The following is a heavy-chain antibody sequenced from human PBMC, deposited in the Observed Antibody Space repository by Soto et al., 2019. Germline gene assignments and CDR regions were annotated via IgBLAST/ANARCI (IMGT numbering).Heavy chain of an antibody. CDR1: GFTFSSYG. CDR2: IWYDGSNK. D-gene: IGHD1-26*01. Sequence: GGSLRLSCAASGFTFSSYGMHWVRQAPGKGLEWVAVIWYDGSNKYYADSVKGRFTISRDNSKNTLYLQMNSLRAEDTAVYYRAREYIGATRGSYYYYGMDVWGQGTTVTVS. J-gene: IGHJ6*02. V-gene: IGHV3-33*01. CDR3: AREYIGATRGSYYYYGMDV.